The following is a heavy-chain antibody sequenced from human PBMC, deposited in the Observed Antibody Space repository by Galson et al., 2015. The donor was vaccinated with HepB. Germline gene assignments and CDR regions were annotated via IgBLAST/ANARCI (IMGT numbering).Heavy chain of an antibody. CDR3: ARVVVLSETYLGQEDLDH. CDR2: ISYDGKNK. Sequence: SPRLSCAASGFDFNAYAMHWVRQAPAKGLEWLSVISYDGKNKFYADTVRGRFTISRDTSKNTLYLQMDSLRPDDTAVYYCARVVVLSETYLGQEDLDHWGQGTLVTVSP. D-gene: IGHD3-3*01. CDR1: GFDFNAYA. V-gene: IGHV3-30*04. J-gene: IGHJ4*02.